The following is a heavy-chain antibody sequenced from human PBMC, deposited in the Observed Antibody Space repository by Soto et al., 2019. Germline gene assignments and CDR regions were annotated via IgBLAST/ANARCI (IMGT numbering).Heavy chain of an antibody. V-gene: IGHV3-23*01. J-gene: IGHJ4*02. CDR2: ISGSGDST. D-gene: IGHD6-19*01. CDR1: GFTFSSNA. Sequence: EVQLLESGGGLVQPGGSLRLSCAASGFTFSSNAMNWVRQAPGKGLEWVSVISGSGDSTYYADSVKGRFTISRDNSKNTLYLQMSCLRAGDGAVYYCASRSSGWYFDYWGQGTLVTVSS. CDR3: ASRSSGWYFDY.